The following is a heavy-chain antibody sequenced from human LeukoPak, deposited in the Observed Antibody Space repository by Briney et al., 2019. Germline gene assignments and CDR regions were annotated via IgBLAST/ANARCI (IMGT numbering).Heavy chain of an antibody. D-gene: IGHD1-26*01. J-gene: IGHJ5*02. CDR2: ISGSGGST. Sequence: PGGSLRLSCAASGFTFSSYAMSWVRQAPGKGLEWVSAISGSGGSTYYADSVKGRFTISRDNSKNTLYLQMNSLRAEDTAVYYCEKDEAVATIDHWFDPWGQGTLVTVSS. CDR3: EKDEAVATIDHWFDP. CDR1: GFTFSSYA. V-gene: IGHV3-23*01.